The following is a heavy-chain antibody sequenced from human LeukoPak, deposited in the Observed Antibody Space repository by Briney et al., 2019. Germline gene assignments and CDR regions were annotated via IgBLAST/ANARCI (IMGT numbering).Heavy chain of an antibody. CDR2: INHSGST. J-gene: IGHJ5*02. V-gene: IGHV4-34*01. Sequence: SETLSLTCAVYGGSFSGYYWSWIRQPPGKGLEWIGEINHSGSTNYNPSLKSRVTISVDTSKNQFSLKLSSVTAADTAVYYCARVLYGADGPTRFDPWGQGTLVTVSS. D-gene: IGHD5-24*01. CDR3: ARVLYGADGPTRFDP. CDR1: GGSFSGYY.